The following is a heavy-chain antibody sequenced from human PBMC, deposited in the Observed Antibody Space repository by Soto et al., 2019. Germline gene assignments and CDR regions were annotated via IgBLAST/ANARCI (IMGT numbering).Heavy chain of an antibody. D-gene: IGHD6-6*01. Sequence: ASVKVSCKASGYTFTSYGISWVRQAPGQGLEWMGWISAYNGNTNYAQKLQGRVTMTTDTSTSTAYMELRSLRSDDTAVYYCARASSIAAAKPPTVYYYYGMDVWGQGTTVTVS. CDR3: ARASSIAAAKPPTVYYYYGMDV. CDR2: ISAYNGNT. CDR1: GYTFTSYG. J-gene: IGHJ6*02. V-gene: IGHV1-18*01.